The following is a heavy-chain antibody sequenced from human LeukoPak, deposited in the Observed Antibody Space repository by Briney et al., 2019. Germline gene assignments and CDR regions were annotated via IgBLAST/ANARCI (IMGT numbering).Heavy chain of an antibody. J-gene: IGHJ4*02. V-gene: IGHV3-66*01. D-gene: IGHD6-19*01. CDR2: IYSGGGT. Sequence: GVSLRLSCAASGLTVRYNYMSWVRQAPGKGLEWASVIYSGGGTYYADSVKDRFTISRDNSKNTLYLQMNSLRAEDTAVYYCAREMELYSSGVGGFDYWGQGTLVTVSS. CDR1: GLTVRYNY. CDR3: AREMELYSSGVGGFDY.